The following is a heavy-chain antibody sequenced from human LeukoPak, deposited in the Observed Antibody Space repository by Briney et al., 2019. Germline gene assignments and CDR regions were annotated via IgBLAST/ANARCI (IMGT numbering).Heavy chain of an antibody. CDR2: IRGSGGST. CDR1: GFTFSSYA. Sequence: GGSLRLSCAASGFTFSSYAMSWVRQAPGKGLEWVSYIRGSGGSTYYADSVKGRFTISRDKSKNTLYLQMNSLRAEDTAVYYCAKSVVVPAAPDGAFDIWGQGTMVTVSS. CDR3: AKSVVVPAAPDGAFDI. V-gene: IGHV3-23*01. J-gene: IGHJ3*02. D-gene: IGHD2-2*01.